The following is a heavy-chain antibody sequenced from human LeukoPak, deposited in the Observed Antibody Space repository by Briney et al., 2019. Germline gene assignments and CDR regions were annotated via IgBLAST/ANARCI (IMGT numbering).Heavy chain of an antibody. D-gene: IGHD3-3*01. CDR2: IYYSGVT. Sequence: SETLSLTCAVSGGSFSGYYWAWIRQPPGKGLEWIGSIYYSGVTYDNPSLKSRVTVSVDTSKNQFSVTLTSVTAADTAVYYCAMLRSHDFWNGPRWFDPWGQGTLVPVSS. CDR3: AMLRSHDFWNGPRWFDP. J-gene: IGHJ5*02. CDR1: GGSFSGYY. V-gene: IGHV4-39*01.